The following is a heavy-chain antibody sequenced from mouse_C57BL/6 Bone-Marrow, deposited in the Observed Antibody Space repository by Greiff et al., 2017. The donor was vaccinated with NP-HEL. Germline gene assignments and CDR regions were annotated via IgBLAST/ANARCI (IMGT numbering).Heavy chain of an antibody. J-gene: IGHJ4*01. CDR3: AGGDYGSSRFGYAMGY. D-gene: IGHD1-1*01. Sequence: QVQLKQSGAELVKPGASVKISCKASGYAFSSYWMNWVKERPGKGLEWIGQIYPGDGDTKYNGKFKGKATLTADKSSSTAYMQVSSLTSEDSAVYVCAGGDYGSSRFGYAMGYGGQGNSVPVTS. CDR1: GYAFSSYW. CDR2: IYPGDGDT. V-gene: IGHV1-80*01.